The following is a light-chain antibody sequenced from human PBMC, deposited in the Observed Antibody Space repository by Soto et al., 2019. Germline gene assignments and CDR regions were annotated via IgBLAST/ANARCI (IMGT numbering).Light chain of an antibody. V-gene: IGLV1-40*01. CDR3: QSYDSSLSGNVV. Sequence: QSVLTQPPSVSGAPGQRVTISCTGSSSNIGAGYDVHWYQQLPGTAPKLLIYGNSNRPSGVPDGFSGSKSGTSASLAITGLQAEDEADYYCQSYDSSLSGNVVFGRGTKVTVL. CDR2: GNS. CDR1: SSNIGAGYD. J-gene: IGLJ2*01.